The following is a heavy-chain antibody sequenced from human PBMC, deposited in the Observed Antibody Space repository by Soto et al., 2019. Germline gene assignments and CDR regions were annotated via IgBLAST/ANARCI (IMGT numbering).Heavy chain of an antibody. J-gene: IGHJ6*03. Sequence: GGSLRLSCVGSGFTFSRNWMHWVRQVPGKGLVWLSRTNSDESRTSYADSVKGRFTISRDNAKNTLYLQMNSLRAEDSAVYYCAREKKTEVTPAPACMDVWGKGTTVTVSS. D-gene: IGHD2-2*01. CDR1: GFTFSRNW. V-gene: IGHV3-74*01. CDR3: AREKKTEVTPAPACMDV. CDR2: TNSDESRT.